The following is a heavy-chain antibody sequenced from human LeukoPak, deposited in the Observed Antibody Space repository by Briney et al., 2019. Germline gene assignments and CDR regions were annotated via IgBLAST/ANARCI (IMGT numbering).Heavy chain of an antibody. CDR3: ARVLSELKLIAY. V-gene: IGHV3-30*04. Sequence: GRSLRLSCAASGFTISSYAMHWVRQAPGKGLEWVAVISYDGSNKYYADSVKGRFTISRDNSKNTLYLQMNSLRAEDTAVYYCARVLSELKLIAYWGQGTLVTVSS. CDR2: ISYDGSNK. D-gene: IGHD1-26*01. CDR1: GFTISSYA. J-gene: IGHJ4*02.